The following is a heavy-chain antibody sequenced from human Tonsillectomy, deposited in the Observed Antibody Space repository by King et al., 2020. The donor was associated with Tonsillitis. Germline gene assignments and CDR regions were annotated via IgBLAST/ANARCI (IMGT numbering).Heavy chain of an antibody. J-gene: IGHJ4*02. Sequence: VQLVESGGGLVQPGGSLRLSCAASGFTFSSYWMSWVRQAPGKGLEWVANIKQDGSEKYYVDSVKGRFSISRDNAKNSLYMQMISLRAEDTAVYYCARSITGTTWYFDYWGQGTLVTVSS. CDR2: IKQDGSEK. CDR1: GFTFSSYW. CDR3: ARSITGTTWYFDY. D-gene: IGHD1-7*01. V-gene: IGHV3-7*03.